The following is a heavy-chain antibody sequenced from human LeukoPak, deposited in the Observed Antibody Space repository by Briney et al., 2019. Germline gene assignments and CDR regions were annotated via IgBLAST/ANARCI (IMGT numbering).Heavy chain of an antibody. CDR1: GFTFDDYA. D-gene: IGHD6-13*01. V-gene: IGHV3-9*01. CDR2: ISWNSGSI. J-gene: IGHJ4*02. CDR3: AKGMGQQLVLTVDY. Sequence: GGSLRLSCAASGFTFDDYAMHWVRQAPGKGLEWVSGISWNSGSIGYADSVKGRFTISRDNAKNSPYLQMNSLRAEDTALYYCAKGMGQQLVLTVDYWGQGTLVTVSS.